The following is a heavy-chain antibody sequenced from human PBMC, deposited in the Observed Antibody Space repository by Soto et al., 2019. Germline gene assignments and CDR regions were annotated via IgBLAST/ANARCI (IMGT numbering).Heavy chain of an antibody. Sequence: GGSLRLSCAASGFTFSSYGMRWVRQAPGKGLEWVAVIWYDGSNKYYADSVKGRFTISRDNSKNTLYLQMNSLRAEDTAVYYCARDLPLYSSGYYRGGSYYYYYYGMDVWGQGTTVTVSS. V-gene: IGHV3-33*01. D-gene: IGHD3-22*01. CDR3: ARDLPLYSSGYYRGGSYYYYYYGMDV. CDR1: GFTFSSYG. CDR2: IWYDGSNK. J-gene: IGHJ6*02.